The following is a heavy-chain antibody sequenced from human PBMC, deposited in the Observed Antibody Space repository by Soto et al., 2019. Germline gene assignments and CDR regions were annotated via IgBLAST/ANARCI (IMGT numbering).Heavy chain of an antibody. Sequence: GSLRLSCAASGFTFSSYGMHWVRQAPGKGLEWVAVISYDGSNKYYADSVKGRFTISRDNSKNTLYLQMNSLRAEDTAVYYCAKSLLYGSGSYYYYGMDVWGQGTTVTVSS. CDR1: GFTFSSYG. CDR3: AKSLLYGSGSYYYYGMDV. D-gene: IGHD3-10*01. V-gene: IGHV3-30*18. CDR2: ISYDGSNK. J-gene: IGHJ6*02.